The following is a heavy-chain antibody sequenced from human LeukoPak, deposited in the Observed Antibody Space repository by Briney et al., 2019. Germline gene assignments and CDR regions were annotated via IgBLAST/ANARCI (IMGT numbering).Heavy chain of an antibody. CDR2: IVGSGSST. CDR3: AKAQNRIPFDY. D-gene: IGHD2-15*01. CDR1: GFTFSIYA. Sequence: GGSLTLSCAVSGFTFSIYAMRWVRQAPGKGLEWVSGIVGSGSSTYYADSVKGRFTISRDNSKNTLYLQMNSLRAEDTAVYYCAKAQNRIPFDYWGQGTLVTVSS. V-gene: IGHV3-23*01. J-gene: IGHJ4*02.